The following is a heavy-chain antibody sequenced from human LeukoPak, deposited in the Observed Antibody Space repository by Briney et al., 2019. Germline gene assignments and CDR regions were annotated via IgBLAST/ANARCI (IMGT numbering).Heavy chain of an antibody. Sequence: PSETLSLTCTVCGGSISSSSYYWGWIRQPPGKGLEWIGSIYYSGSTYYNPSLKSRVTISVDTSKNQFSLKLSSVTAADTAVYYCARHRPGARHYYFDYWGQGTLVTVSS. CDR2: IYYSGST. D-gene: IGHD7-27*01. CDR3: ARHRPGARHYYFDY. V-gene: IGHV4-39*01. J-gene: IGHJ4*02. CDR1: GGSISSSSYY.